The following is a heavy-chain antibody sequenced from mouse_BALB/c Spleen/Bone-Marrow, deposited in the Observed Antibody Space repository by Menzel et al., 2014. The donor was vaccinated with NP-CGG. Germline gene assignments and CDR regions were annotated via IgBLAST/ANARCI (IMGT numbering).Heavy chain of an antibody. J-gene: IGHJ4*01. Sequence: EVKLQESGGDLVKPGGSLKLSCAASGFTFSSYGMSWVRQTPDKRLEWVATISSGGSYTYYPDSVKGRFTISRDNAKNPLYLQMSSLKSEDTAMYYCARDFITTDSMDYWGQGTSVTVSS. D-gene: IGHD1-1*01. V-gene: IGHV5-6*01. CDR1: GFTFSSYG. CDR3: ARDFITTDSMDY. CDR2: ISSGGSYT.